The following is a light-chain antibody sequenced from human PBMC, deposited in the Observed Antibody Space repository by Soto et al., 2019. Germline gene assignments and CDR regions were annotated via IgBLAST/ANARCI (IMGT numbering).Light chain of an antibody. Sequence: DIVMTQSPDSLAVSLRERAAITCKSSQSVFYSSNNKNYLAWYQQRPGQPPNLLIYWASTRESGVPDRFSGSGSATDFTLTISSLEAEDVAVYYCQQYYSAPYTFGQGTKLEIK. CDR1: QSVFYSSNNKNY. V-gene: IGKV4-1*01. J-gene: IGKJ2*01. CDR3: QQYYSAPYT. CDR2: WAS.